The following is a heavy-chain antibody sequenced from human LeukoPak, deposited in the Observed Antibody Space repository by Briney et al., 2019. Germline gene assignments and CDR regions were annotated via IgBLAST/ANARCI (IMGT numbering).Heavy chain of an antibody. D-gene: IGHD6-13*01. J-gene: IGHJ4*02. CDR1: GFTFRSYW. Sequence: GGSLRLSCAASGFTFRSYWMHWVRQAPGKGLVWVSRINTDGTSTNYVDSVKGRFTISRDNAKNTLYLQMNNLRAEDTAVYYCASRSSVAGTGPGWGQGTLVTVSS. CDR3: ASRSSVAGTGPG. CDR2: INTDGTST. V-gene: IGHV3-74*01.